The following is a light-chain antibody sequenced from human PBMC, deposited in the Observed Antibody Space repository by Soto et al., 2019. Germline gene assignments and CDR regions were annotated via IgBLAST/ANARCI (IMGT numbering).Light chain of an antibody. CDR3: QQYNSYSIT. J-gene: IGKJ5*01. Sequence: IHMTQSPSTLSASVGDRVTITFRASQSINNWLAWYQQKPGKAPKLLIYDASSLESGVPSRFSGSGSGTEFTLTISSLQPDDFATYYCQQYNSYSITFGQGTRLEI. CDR2: DAS. CDR1: QSINNW. V-gene: IGKV1-5*01.